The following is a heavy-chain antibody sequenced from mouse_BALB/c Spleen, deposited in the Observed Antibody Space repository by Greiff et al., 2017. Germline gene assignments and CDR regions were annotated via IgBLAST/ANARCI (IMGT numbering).Heavy chain of an antibody. CDR2: IWSGGST. CDR3: ARNFPYGSSYPWFAY. V-gene: IGHV2-2*02. J-gene: IGHJ3*01. D-gene: IGHD1-1*01. CDR1: GFSLTSYG. Sequence: VHLVESGPGLVQPSQSLSITCTVSGFSLTSYGVHWVRQSPGKGLEWLGVIWSGGSTDYNAAFISRLSISKDNSKSQVFFKMNSLQANDTAIYYCARNFPYGSSYPWFAYWGQGTLVTVSA.